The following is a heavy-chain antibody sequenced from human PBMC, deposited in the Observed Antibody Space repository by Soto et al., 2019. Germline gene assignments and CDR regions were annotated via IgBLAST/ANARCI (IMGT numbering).Heavy chain of an antibody. J-gene: IGHJ4*02. D-gene: IGHD3-16*02. V-gene: IGHV3-30*18. CDR3: AKQFNSYIGYRYTGDDY. CDR2: ISYDGSDK. Sequence: QVQLVESGGGVVQPGRSLRLSCVASGFTFSSYAMHWVRQAPGKGLDWVAVISYDGSDKYYADSVRGRLTISRDNSKNTLYLQMNSLRVEDTAVYYCAKQFNSYIGYRYTGDDYWGQGTLVTVSS. CDR1: GFTFSSYA.